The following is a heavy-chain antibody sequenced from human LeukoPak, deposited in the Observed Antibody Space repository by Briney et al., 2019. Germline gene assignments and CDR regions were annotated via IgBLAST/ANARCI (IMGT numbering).Heavy chain of an antibody. CDR3: ARETYSATYKYYFDY. CDR2: IYYSGST. J-gene: IGHJ4*02. V-gene: IGHV4-31*03. CDR1: GGSISSGGYY. D-gene: IGHD6-25*01. Sequence: SETLSLTCTVSGGSISSGGYYWSWIRQHPGKGLEWIGYIYYSGSTYYNPSLKSRVTISVDTSKHQFSLKLSSVTAADTAVYYCARETYSATYKYYFDYWGQGTLVTVSS.